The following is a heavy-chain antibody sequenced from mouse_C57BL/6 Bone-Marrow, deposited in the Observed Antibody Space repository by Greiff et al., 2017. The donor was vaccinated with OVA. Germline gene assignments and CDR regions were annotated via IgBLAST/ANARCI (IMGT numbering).Heavy chain of an antibody. D-gene: IGHD2-3*01. CDR2: ISDGGSYT. CDR1: GFTFSSYA. V-gene: IGHV5-4*01. CDR3: AREGWLLPFDY. J-gene: IGHJ2*01. Sequence: EVKLQESGGGLVKPGGSLKLSCAASGFTFSSYAMSWVRQTPEKRLEWVATISDGGSYTYYPDNVKGRFTISRDNAKNNLYLQMSHLKSEDTAMYYCAREGWLLPFDYWGQGTTLTVSS.